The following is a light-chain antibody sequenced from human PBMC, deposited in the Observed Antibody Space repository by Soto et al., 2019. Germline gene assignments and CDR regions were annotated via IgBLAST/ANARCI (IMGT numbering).Light chain of an antibody. Sequence: QSVLTQPRSASGTPGQRVTISCSGTTSNIGSNPVNWYQQLPGTAPKLLIYSNIQRPSGVPDRLSGSKSGTSASLAIRGLQSEDEADYYCAAWDDSLNGYVFGTGTKLTVL. CDR1: TSNIGSNP. CDR2: SNI. CDR3: AAWDDSLNGYV. J-gene: IGLJ1*01. V-gene: IGLV1-44*01.